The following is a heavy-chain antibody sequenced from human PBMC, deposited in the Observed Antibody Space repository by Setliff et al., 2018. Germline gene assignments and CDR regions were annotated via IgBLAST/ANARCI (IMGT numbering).Heavy chain of an antibody. J-gene: IGHJ6*03. CDR1: GGSISNTYYY. D-gene: IGHD4-17*01. Sequence: SETLSLTCTVSGGSISNTYYYWSWIRQPAGQGLEWIGQIYTSWSTNYNPPLKSRVTISVDTSKNQFSLSLSSVTAADTAVYYCASFPHHDYGDYGAYYYYYYMDVWGKGTTVTVSS. CDR3: ASFPHHDYGDYGAYYYYYYMDV. V-gene: IGHV4-61*09. CDR2: IYTSWST.